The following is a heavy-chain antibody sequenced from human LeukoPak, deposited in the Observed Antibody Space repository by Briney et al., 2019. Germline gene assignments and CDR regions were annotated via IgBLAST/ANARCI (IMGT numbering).Heavy chain of an antibody. CDR3: ARGRSPPGVPAPRQRFDP. CDR2: ISSGSSAI. D-gene: IGHD2-2*01. V-gene: IGHV3-48*02. CDR1: GFTFSTYS. J-gene: IGHJ5*02. Sequence: PGGSLRLSCAASGFTFSTYSMNWVRQAPGKGLEWVSYISSGSSAIYYADSVKGRFIISRDNAKNSLYLQMNSLRDEDTAVYYCARGRSPPGVPAPRQRFDPWGQGTLVTVSS.